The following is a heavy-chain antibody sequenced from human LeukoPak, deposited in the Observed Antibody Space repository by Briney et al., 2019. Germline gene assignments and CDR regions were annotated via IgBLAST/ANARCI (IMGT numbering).Heavy chain of an antibody. CDR3: ARVGAAAGPYYFDY. D-gene: IGHD6-13*01. V-gene: IGHV1-3*01. Sequence: GASVKVSCKASGYTFTSYATHWVRQAPGQRLEWMGWINAGNGNTKYSQKFQGRVTITRDTSASTANMELSSLRSEDTAVYYCARVGAAAGPYYFDYWGQGTLVTVSS. CDR2: INAGNGNT. J-gene: IGHJ4*02. CDR1: GYTFTSYA.